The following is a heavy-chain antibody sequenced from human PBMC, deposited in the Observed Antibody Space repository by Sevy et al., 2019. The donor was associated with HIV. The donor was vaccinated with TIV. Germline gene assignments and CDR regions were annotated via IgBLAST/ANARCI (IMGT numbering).Heavy chain of an antibody. CDR3: TTEALDGDYGDYYVYGMDV. J-gene: IGHJ6*02. CDR2: IKGKIDDGTT. CDR1: GITFNNAW. V-gene: IGHV3-15*01. D-gene: IGHD4-17*01. Sequence: GGSLRLSCAASGITFNNAWMSWVRQAPGKGLEWVGRIKGKIDDGTTDNAAPVKGRFTISKDDSKNTLYLQMNSLKTEDTAVYYCTTEALDGDYGDYYVYGMDVWGQGTTVTVSS.